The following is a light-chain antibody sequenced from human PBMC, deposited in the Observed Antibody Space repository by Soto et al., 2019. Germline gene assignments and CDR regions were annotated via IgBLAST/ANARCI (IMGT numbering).Light chain of an antibody. V-gene: IGKV1-5*01. Sequence: EIPITQSHSSLSASVGYRVTGACRASKPISSWLAWYQQKPGKAPKLLIYDASSLESGVPSRFSGSGSGTEFTLTISSLQPDDFATYYCQQYNSYPWTVGQGTKV. CDR1: KPISSW. CDR2: DAS. J-gene: IGKJ1*01. CDR3: QQYNSYPWT.